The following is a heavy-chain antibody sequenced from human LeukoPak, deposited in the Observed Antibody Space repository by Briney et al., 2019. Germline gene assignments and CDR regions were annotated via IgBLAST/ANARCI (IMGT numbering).Heavy chain of an antibody. CDR3: AKDQAVAGKVPHYYYYGMDV. Sequence: GGSLRLSCAASGFTFSSYAMSWVRQAPGKGLEWFSAISGSGSSTYYADSVKGRFTISRDNSKNTLYLQMNSLRAEGTAVYYCAKDQAVAGKVPHYYYYGMDVWGQGTTVTVSS. J-gene: IGHJ6*02. D-gene: IGHD6-19*01. CDR1: GFTFSSYA. CDR2: ISGSGSST. V-gene: IGHV3-23*01.